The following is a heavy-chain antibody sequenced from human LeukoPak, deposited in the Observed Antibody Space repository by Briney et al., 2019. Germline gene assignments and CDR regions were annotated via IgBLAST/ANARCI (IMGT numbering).Heavy chain of an antibody. CDR2: IYYSGST. V-gene: IGHV4-39*07. CDR1: GGSISSSSYY. CDR3: ARDRRNWNYGWFDP. D-gene: IGHD1-7*01. Sequence: SETLSLTCTVSGGSISSSSYYWGWIRQPPGKGLEWIGSIYYSGSTYYNPSLKSRVTISVDTSKNQFSLKLSSVTAADTAVYYCARDRRNWNYGWFDPWGQGTLVTVSS. J-gene: IGHJ5*02.